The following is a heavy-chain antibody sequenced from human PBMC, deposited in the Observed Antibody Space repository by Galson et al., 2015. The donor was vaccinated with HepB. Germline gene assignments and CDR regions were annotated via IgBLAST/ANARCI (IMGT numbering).Heavy chain of an antibody. CDR3: ARANSGWYNGGFDY. V-gene: IGHV3-23*01. CDR1: GFTFGSYA. J-gene: IGHJ4*02. Sequence: SLRLSCAASGFTFGSYAMSWVRQAPGKGLEWVSTISLSGGSTYYADSVKGRFTISRDNSKNTLYLQMNSLRVEDTAVYYCARANSGWYNGGFDYWGQGTPVTVSS. D-gene: IGHD6-19*01. CDR2: ISLSGGST.